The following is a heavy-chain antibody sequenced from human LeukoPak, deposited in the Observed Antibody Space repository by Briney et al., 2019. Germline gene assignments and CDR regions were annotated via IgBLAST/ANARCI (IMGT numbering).Heavy chain of an antibody. Sequence: PSETLSLTCTVSGGSISSGGYYWSWIRQHPGKGLEWIGYIYYSGSTNNIPSLRSRITISVDTSKNQFSLKLSSVTAADTAVYYCARHFWTHDAFDIWGQGTMVTVSS. CDR3: ARHFWTHDAFDI. V-gene: IGHV4-61*08. D-gene: IGHD3-3*02. CDR2: IYYSGST. CDR1: GGSISSGGYY. J-gene: IGHJ3*02.